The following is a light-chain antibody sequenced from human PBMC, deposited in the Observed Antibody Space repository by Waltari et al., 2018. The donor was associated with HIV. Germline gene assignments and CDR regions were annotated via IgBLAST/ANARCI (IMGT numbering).Light chain of an antibody. CDR3: QQRSNWPPIT. J-gene: IGKJ4*01. CDR1: QRVSNS. CDR2: DAS. Sequence: EIVLTQSPATLSLSPGASATLSCRASQRVSNSLIWYQQKPGQAPRLLIYDASNRATGVPARFSGSGSGTDFTLTISSLEPEDFAVYYCQQRSNWPPITFGGGTKVEIK. V-gene: IGKV3-11*01.